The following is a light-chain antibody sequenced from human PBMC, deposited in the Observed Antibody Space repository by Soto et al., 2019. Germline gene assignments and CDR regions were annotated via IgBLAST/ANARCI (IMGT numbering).Light chain of an antibody. V-gene: IGKV1-16*01. J-gene: IGKJ4*01. CDR2: AAS. CDR1: QPITNS. Sequence: IQVTQSPSSVSASVGDRVTITCRASQPITNSLAWFHQRPGKVPESLIYAASSLQTGVPSRFSGSGSETEFTLTISSLQPEDLGTYYCLQYYSYPHTFAGGTKVDIK. CDR3: LQYYSYPHT.